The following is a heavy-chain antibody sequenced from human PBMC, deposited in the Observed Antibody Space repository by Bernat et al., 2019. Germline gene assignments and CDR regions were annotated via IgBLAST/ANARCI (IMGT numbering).Heavy chain of an antibody. CDR2: IWYDGSNK. CDR1: GFTFSSYG. D-gene: IGHD5-12*01. Sequence: QVQLVESGGGVVQPGRSLRLSCAAPGFTFSSYGMHWVRQAPGKGLEWVAVIWYDGSNKYYADSVKGRFTISRDNSKNTLYLQMNSLRAEDTAVYYCARDPRDGYNYYFDYWGQGTLVTVSS. V-gene: IGHV3-33*01. J-gene: IGHJ4*02. CDR3: ARDPRDGYNYYFDY.